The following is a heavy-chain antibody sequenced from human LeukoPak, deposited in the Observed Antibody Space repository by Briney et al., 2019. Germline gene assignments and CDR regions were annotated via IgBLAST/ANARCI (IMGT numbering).Heavy chain of an antibody. CDR3: ARLLNYDILTGYPDY. V-gene: IGHV5-51*01. CDR2: IYPGDSDT. J-gene: IGHJ4*02. D-gene: IGHD3-9*01. CDR1: GYSFTSYW. Sequence: GESLKISWKCSGYSFTSYWIGWGRQMRGKGLEWMGIIYPGDSDTRYSPSLQGQVTISADKSISTAYLQWSSLKASDTAMYYCARLLNYDILTGYPDYWGQGTLVTVSS.